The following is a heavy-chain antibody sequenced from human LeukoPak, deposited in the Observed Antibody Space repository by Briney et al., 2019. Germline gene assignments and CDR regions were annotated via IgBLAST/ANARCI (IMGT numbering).Heavy chain of an antibody. Sequence: GGSLRLSCAASGFTFSGSAMHWVRQASGKGLEWVGRIRNKTYNYATAYAASVKGRFTISRDDSKNTAYLQMNSLKTDDTAVYYCVKQGPYTSSWYFEYWGLGTLVTVSS. CDR1: GFTFSGSA. D-gene: IGHD6-13*01. CDR2: IRNKTYNYAT. V-gene: IGHV3-73*01. CDR3: VKQGPYTSSWYFEY. J-gene: IGHJ4*02.